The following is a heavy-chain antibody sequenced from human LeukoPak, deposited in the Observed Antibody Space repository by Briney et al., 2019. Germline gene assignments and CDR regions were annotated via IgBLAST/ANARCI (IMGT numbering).Heavy chain of an antibody. CDR1: GFTFSSYA. V-gene: IGHV3-30*04. Sequence: PGRSLRLSCAASGFTFSSYAMHWVRQAPGKGLEWVAVISYDGSNKYYADSVKGRFTISRDNSKNTLYLQMNSLRAEDTAVYYCARSRGLFDYWGQGTLVTVSS. J-gene: IGHJ4*02. CDR3: ARSRGLFDY. D-gene: IGHD6-19*01. CDR2: ISYDGSNK.